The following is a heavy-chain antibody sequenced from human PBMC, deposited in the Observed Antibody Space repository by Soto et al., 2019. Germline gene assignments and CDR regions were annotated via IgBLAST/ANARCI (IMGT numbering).Heavy chain of an antibody. CDR1: GYSFTSYG. D-gene: IGHD6-19*01. Sequence: QVQLVQSGAEVKKPGASVKVSCKASGYSFTSYGISWVRQAPGQGLELMGWISAYNGNTKYAHKLQGRLTIPTDTSTSTSYMELRSLRSDDTVVYYCAIDLAVALIDYWGEGTLFTASS. CDR2: ISAYNGNT. V-gene: IGHV1-18*01. CDR3: AIDLAVALIDY. J-gene: IGHJ4*02.